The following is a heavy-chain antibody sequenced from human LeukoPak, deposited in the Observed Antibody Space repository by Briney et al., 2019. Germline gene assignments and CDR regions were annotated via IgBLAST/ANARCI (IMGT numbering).Heavy chain of an antibody. CDR2: IYPGDSDT. J-gene: IGHJ4*02. V-gene: IGHV5-51*01. CDR3: ALGLGYCSSTSCQLFDY. D-gene: IGHD2-2*01. CDR1: GYSFTSYW. Sequence: GASLKISCKGSGYSFTSYWIGWVRQMPGKGLEWMGIIYPGDSDTRYSPSFQGQVTISADKSISTAYLQWSSLKASDTAMYYCALGLGYCSSTSCQLFDYWGQGTLVTVSS.